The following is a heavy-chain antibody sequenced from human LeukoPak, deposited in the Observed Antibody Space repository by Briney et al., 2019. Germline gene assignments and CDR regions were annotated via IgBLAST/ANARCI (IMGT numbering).Heavy chain of an antibody. V-gene: IGHV1-18*01. CDR2: ISAYNGNT. Sequence: ASVTVSFKASGYTFTSYGISWVRQAPGQGLEWMGWISAYNGNTNYAQKLQGRVTMTTDTSTSTAYMELRSLRSDDTAVYYCAREGSGWTGLPFDYWGQGTLVTVSS. CDR3: AREGSGWTGLPFDY. J-gene: IGHJ4*02. D-gene: IGHD6-19*01. CDR1: GYTFTSYG.